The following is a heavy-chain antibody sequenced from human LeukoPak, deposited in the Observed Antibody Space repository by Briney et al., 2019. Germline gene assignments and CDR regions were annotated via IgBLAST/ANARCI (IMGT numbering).Heavy chain of an antibody. CDR3: ARVWAIAVAGTGGGFYFDY. CDR2: ISGSGGST. Sequence: SGGSLRLSCAASGFTVSSNYMSWVRQAPGKGLEWVSAISGSGGSTYYADSAKGRFTISRDNAKNSLYLQMNSLRAEDTAVYYCARVWAIAVAGTGGGFYFDYWGQGTLVTVPS. J-gene: IGHJ4*02. V-gene: IGHV3-23*01. D-gene: IGHD6-19*01. CDR1: GFTVSSNY.